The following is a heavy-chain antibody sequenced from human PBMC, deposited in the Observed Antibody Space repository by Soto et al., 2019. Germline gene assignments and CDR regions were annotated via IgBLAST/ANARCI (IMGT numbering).Heavy chain of an antibody. J-gene: IGHJ4*02. V-gene: IGHV3-48*03. D-gene: IGHD3-22*01. Sequence: GGSLRLSCAASGFTFSSYEMNWVRQAPGKGLEWVSYISSSGSTIYYADSVKGRFTISRDNAKNSLYLQMNSLRAEDTAVYYCARVSYNYYDSSGSFDYWGQGTLVTVSS. CDR2: ISSSGSTI. CDR3: ARVSYNYYDSSGSFDY. CDR1: GFTFSSYE.